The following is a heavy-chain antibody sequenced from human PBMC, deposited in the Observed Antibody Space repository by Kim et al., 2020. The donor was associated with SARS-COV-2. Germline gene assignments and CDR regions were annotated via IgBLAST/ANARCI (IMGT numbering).Heavy chain of an antibody. CDR3: ARVEKYYDILTGYYPDAFDI. V-gene: IGHV4-59*13. J-gene: IGHJ3*02. CDR1: GGSISSYY. Sequence: SETLSLTCTVSGGSISSYYWSWIRQPPGKGLEWIGYIYYSGSTNYNPSLKSRVTISVDTSKNQFSLKLSSVTAADTAVYYCARVEKYYDILTGYYPDAFDIWGQGTMVTVSS. D-gene: IGHD3-9*01. CDR2: IYYSGST.